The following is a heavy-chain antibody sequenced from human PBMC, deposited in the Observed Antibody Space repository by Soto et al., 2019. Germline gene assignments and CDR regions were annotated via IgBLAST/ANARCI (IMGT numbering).Heavy chain of an antibody. CDR2: ISHDGRIK. Sequence: QVQLVESGGGVGQPGRSLRLSCAASGFIFSSYVMHWFRQAPGKGLEWVAVISHDGRIKYYADSEKGRFTMSSDNSKSTLFLQMDSLGGEDAAIYYCAKVQGGQAPVETWGQGTMVIVSS. CDR3: AKVQGGQAPVET. D-gene: IGHD6-25*01. V-gene: IGHV3-30*18. CDR1: GFIFSSYV. J-gene: IGHJ5*02.